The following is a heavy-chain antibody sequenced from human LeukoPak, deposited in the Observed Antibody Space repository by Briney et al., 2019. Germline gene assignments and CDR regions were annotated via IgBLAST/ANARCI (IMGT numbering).Heavy chain of an antibody. CDR2: ISGSGGST. J-gene: IGHJ4*02. CDR3: VYDFWSGYYMVY. V-gene: IGHV3-23*01. Sequence: GGSLRLSCAASGFTFSSYAMSWVRQAPGKGLEWVSAISGSGGSTYYADSVKGRFTISRDNSKNTLYLQMNSLRAEDTAVYYCVYDFWSGYYMVYWGQGTLVTVSS. D-gene: IGHD3-3*01. CDR1: GFTFSSYA.